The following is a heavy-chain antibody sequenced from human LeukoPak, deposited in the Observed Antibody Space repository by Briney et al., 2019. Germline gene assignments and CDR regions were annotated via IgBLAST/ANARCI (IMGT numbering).Heavy chain of an antibody. V-gene: IGHV1-18*01. Sequence: ASVKVSCKASGYTFTSYGISWVRQAPGQGLEWMGWITTYNSNTNYAQKFQGRVTMTTDTSTSTAYMELRSLRSDDTAVYFCAREELRLGELSFDYWGQGTLVTVSS. J-gene: IGHJ4*02. D-gene: IGHD3-16*02. CDR3: AREELRLGELSFDY. CDR2: ITTYNSNT. CDR1: GYTFTSYG.